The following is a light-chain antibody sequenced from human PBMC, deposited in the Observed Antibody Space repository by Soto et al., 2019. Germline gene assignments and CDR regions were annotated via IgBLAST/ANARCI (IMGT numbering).Light chain of an antibody. CDR2: AAY. Sequence: DIQMTQAPSSLSASVGDRVTITCRARQDISTYLAWYQQKPGKVPKLLISAAYTLQSGVPPRFSGSGSGTDFTLTISSLQPEDVATEDWQKYDNAPLTVGGGTKVEIK. J-gene: IGKJ4*01. V-gene: IGKV1-27*01. CDR1: QDISTY. CDR3: QKYDNAPLT.